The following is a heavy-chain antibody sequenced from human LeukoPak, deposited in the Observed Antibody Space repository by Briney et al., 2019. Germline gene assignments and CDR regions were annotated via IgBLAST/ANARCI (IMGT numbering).Heavy chain of an antibody. Sequence: GGSLRLSCAASGFTFSTYAMNWVRQAPGKGLEWVANIKQDGSEKYYVDSVKGRFTISRDNSKNTLYLQMNSLRAEDTAVYYCAKDLGVVAATSGDYWGQGTLVTVSS. J-gene: IGHJ4*02. V-gene: IGHV3-7*01. CDR3: AKDLGVVAATSGDY. CDR2: IKQDGSEK. CDR1: GFTFSTYA. D-gene: IGHD2-15*01.